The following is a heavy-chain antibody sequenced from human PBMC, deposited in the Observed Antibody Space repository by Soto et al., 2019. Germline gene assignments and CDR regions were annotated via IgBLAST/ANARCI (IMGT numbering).Heavy chain of an antibody. V-gene: IGHV3-23*01. CDR1: GFTFTNYA. CDR2: ISGNGDKT. Sequence: GGSLRLSCVASGFTFTNYAMAWVRQAPGKGLEWVSSISGNGDKTYCADSVKGRFTISRDTSKSTLYLQSNGLRADDTAVYYCAKVAFNRRNLQPSDSSGQATLVTVSS. CDR3: AKVAFNRRNLQPSDS. D-gene: IGHD4-4*01. J-gene: IGHJ5*01.